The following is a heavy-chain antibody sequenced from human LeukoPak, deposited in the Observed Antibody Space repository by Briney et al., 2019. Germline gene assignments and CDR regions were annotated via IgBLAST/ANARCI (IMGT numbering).Heavy chain of an antibody. J-gene: IGHJ4*02. D-gene: IGHD3-22*01. V-gene: IGHV1-2*02. CDR3: ARGQAMIVVVPPPDY. CDR1: GYTFTSYY. Sequence: ASVKVSCKASGYTFTSYYMHWVRQAPGQGLEWMGWINPNSGGTNYAQKFQGRVTMTRDTSISTAYMELSRLRSDDTAVYYCARGQAMIVVVPPPDYWGQGTLVTVSS. CDR2: INPNSGGT.